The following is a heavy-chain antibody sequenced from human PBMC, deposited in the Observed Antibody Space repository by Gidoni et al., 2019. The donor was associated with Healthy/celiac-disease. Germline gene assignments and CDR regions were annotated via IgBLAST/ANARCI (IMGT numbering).Heavy chain of an antibody. CDR3: GTYYSSSAFDI. J-gene: IGHJ3*02. CDR2: IYYSGST. Sequence: QLQLQESGPGLVKSSETLSLTCTVSGGSISSSSYYWGWIRQPPGKGLEWIGSIYYSGSTYYNPSLKSRVTISVDTSKNQFSLKLSSVTAADTAVYYCGTYYSSSAFDIWGQGTMVTVSS. CDR1: GGSISSSSYY. D-gene: IGHD6-13*01. V-gene: IGHV4-39*01.